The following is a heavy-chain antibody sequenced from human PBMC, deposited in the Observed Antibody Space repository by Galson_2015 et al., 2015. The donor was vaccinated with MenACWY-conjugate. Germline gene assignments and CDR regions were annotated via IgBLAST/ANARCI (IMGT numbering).Heavy chain of an antibody. V-gene: IGHV3-7*01. CDR3: VRDVFRSSSSWYDPDAFDN. J-gene: IGHJ3*02. D-gene: IGHD6-13*01. Sequence: SLRLSCAASGVTFSPYWMNWVRQDPGTGLEWAANIKQDGGEKYYVDSVKGRYTISRDNAKNSLHLQINSLSAEDTAVYYCVRDVFRSSSSWYDPDAFDNWCQGTMVTVSS. CDR1: GVTFSPYW. CDR2: IKQDGGEK.